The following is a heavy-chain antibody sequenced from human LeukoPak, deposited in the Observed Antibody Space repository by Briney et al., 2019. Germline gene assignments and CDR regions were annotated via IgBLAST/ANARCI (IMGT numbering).Heavy chain of an antibody. CDR3: ARGWYYASSGYYVAFDI. J-gene: IGHJ3*02. Sequence: SETLSLTCTVSGGSISSYYWSWIRQPAGKGLEWIGRIYTSGSSNYNPSLKSRVPMSVATSKNQFSLKLSSVTAADTAVYYCARGWYYASSGYYVAFDIWGQGTMVTVSS. CDR1: GGSISSYY. CDR2: IYTSGSS. V-gene: IGHV4-4*07. D-gene: IGHD3-22*01.